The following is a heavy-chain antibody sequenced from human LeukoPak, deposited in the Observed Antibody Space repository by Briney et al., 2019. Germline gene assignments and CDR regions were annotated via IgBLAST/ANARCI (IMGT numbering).Heavy chain of an antibody. D-gene: IGHD6-13*01. J-gene: IGHJ4*02. CDR1: GGSISSYY. Sequence: SETLSLTCTVSGGSISSYYWSWIRQPPGKGLEWIGSIYYSGSTYYNPSLKSRVTISVDTSKNQFSLKLSSVTAADTAVYYCARGYSSSWPFDYWGQGTLVTVSS. V-gene: IGHV4-39*07. CDR3: ARGYSSSWPFDY. CDR2: IYYSGST.